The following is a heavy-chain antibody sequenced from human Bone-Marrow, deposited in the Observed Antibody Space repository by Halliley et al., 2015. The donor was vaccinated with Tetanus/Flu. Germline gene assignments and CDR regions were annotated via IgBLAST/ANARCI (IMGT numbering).Heavy chain of an antibody. V-gene: IGHV3-64D*06. CDR2: ITATGGSK. J-gene: IGHJ5*01. Sequence: EYFSAITATGGSKNCADSVKGRFTISRDTSKITVYLQMSSLRVEDTAVYYCVKSISGTYYSGGQGTLLTVPS. CDR3: VKSISGTYYS. D-gene: IGHD1-26*01.